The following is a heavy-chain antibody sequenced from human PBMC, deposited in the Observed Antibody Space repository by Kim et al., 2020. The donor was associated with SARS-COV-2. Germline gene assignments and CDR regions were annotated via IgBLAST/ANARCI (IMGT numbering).Heavy chain of an antibody. CDR3: ARGYRIAARPASFDY. J-gene: IGHJ4*02. V-gene: IGHV4-34*01. D-gene: IGHD6-6*01. Sequence: PSLKSRVTISVDTSKNQFSLKLSSVTAADTAVYYCARGYRIAARPASFDYWGQGTLVTVSS.